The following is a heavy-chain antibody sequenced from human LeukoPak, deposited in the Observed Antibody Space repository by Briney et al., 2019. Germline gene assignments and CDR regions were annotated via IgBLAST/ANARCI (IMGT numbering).Heavy chain of an antibody. CDR3: ARDTLLYGNSPDAFDI. D-gene: IGHD4-23*01. CDR1: GFTFSTYE. Sequence: GGSLRLSCAASGFTFSTYEMNWVRQAPGKGLEWVSYIGSSGSTVYYADPVTGRFTISRDNAKKSLYLQMNSLRDEDTAVYYCARDTLLYGNSPDAFDIWGQGTMVTVSS. J-gene: IGHJ3*02. V-gene: IGHV3-48*03. CDR2: IGSSGSTV.